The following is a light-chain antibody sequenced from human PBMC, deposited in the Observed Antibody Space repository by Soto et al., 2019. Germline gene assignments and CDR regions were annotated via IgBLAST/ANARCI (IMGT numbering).Light chain of an antibody. V-gene: IGLV1-44*01. CDR1: SSNIGRNP. Sequence: QSVITQLPSASVTRGQRVTISCSGSSSNIGRNPVNWYLQLPATAPKLLIYSSNQRPSGVPDRFSGSKSGTSASLAISGLQSEDEADYYCAAWDDSLNGLYVFGTGTKVTVL. CDR2: SSN. CDR3: AAWDDSLNGLYV. J-gene: IGLJ1*01.